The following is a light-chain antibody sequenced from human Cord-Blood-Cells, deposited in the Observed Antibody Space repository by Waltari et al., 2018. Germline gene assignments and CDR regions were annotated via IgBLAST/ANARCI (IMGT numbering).Light chain of an antibody. CDR2: KAS. CDR1: QRVSSW. J-gene: IGKJ2*01. V-gene: IGKV1-5*03. CDR3: QQYNSYSYT. Sequence: DIQMTQSPSTLSASVGDRVTITCRASQRVSSWLAWYQQKPGKAPKLLIYKASSLESGAPARFSGSGSGTEFTLTISSLQPDDFATYYCQQYNSYSYTFGQGTKLEIK.